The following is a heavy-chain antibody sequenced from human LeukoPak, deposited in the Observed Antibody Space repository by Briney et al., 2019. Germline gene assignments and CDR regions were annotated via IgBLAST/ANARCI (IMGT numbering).Heavy chain of an antibody. Sequence: SETLSLTCAVYGGSFSGYYWSWIRQPPGKGLEWIGEINHSGSTNYNPSLKSRVTISVDTSKNQFSLKLSSVTAADTAVYYCARQRTYYVWGSYRPYYFDYWGQGTLVTVSS. D-gene: IGHD3-16*02. J-gene: IGHJ4*02. CDR1: GGSFSGYY. V-gene: IGHV4-34*01. CDR2: INHSGST. CDR3: ARQRTYYVWGSYRPYYFDY.